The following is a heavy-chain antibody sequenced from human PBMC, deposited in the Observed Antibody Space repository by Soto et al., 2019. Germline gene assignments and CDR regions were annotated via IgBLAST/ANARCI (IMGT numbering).Heavy chain of an antibody. CDR3: ARDQQAIYYYGLDV. CDR2: INTANGNR. CDR1: GYSFTSRS. J-gene: IGHJ6*02. Sequence: QVHLIQSGAEVKRPGASVKISCTSSGYSFTSRSMHWVRQAPGQSPEWMGWINTANGNRKYSPKFQGRLVISKDTAAGSVYLELSSLRSEDAAVYYCARDQQAIYYYGLDVWGQGTTVIVSS. V-gene: IGHV1-3*04. D-gene: IGHD3-10*01.